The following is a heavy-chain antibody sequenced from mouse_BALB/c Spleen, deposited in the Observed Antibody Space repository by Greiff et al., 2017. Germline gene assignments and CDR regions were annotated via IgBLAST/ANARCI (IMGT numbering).Heavy chain of an antibody. CDR2: IWAGGST. CDR1: GFSLTSYG. J-gene: IGHJ3*01. V-gene: IGHV2-9*02. D-gene: IGHD1-1*01. CDR3: ARDEGSYYYGSSSAWFAY. Sequence: QVQLKESGPGLVAPSQSLSITCTVSGFSLTSYGVHWVRQPPGKGLEWLGVIWAGGSTNYNSALMSRLSISKDNSKSQGFLKMNSLQTDDTAMYYCARDEGSYYYGSSSAWFAYWGQGTLVTVSA.